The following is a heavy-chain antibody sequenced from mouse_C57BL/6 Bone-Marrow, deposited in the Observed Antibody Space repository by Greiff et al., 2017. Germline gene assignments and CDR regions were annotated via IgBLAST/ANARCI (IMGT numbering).Heavy chain of an antibody. Sequence: VQRVESGPGLVQPSQSLSITCTVSGFSLTSSGVHWVRPSPGKGLAWLGVIWSGGSTDYNAAFISRLSISKDNSKSQVFFKRNSLQADDTAIYYCARNGMDYWGQGTSVTVSS. CDR1: GFSLTSSG. J-gene: IGHJ4*01. CDR3: ARNGMDY. V-gene: IGHV2-2*01. CDR2: IWSGGST.